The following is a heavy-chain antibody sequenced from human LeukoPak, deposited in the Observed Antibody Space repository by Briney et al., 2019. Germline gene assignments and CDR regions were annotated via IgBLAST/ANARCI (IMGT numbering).Heavy chain of an antibody. CDR3: AKGEGGTSYRWFYEDYYFDY. D-gene: IGHD2-2*01. CDR1: GFNSSFYT. J-gene: IGHJ4*02. Sequence: GGSLRLSCAASGFNSSFYTMNWVRRAPGVGLGWLSCISTSRDITYYADAVTGRFTISRDNAKKSLYLQMNSLRAEDTALYYCAKGEGGTSYRWFYEDYYFDYWGQGALVTVSS. CDR2: ISTSRDIT. V-gene: IGHV3-48*04.